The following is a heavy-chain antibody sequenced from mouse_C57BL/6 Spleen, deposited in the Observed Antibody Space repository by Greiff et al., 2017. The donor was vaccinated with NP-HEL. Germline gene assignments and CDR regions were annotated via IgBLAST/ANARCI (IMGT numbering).Heavy chain of an antibody. D-gene: IGHD1-1*01. J-gene: IGHJ3*01. V-gene: IGHV5-16*01. CDR2: INYDGSST. CDR3: ARSGSSYEAWFAY. CDR1: GFTFSDYY. Sequence: EVQLQESEGGLVQPGSSMKLSCTASGFTFSDYYMAWVRQVPEKGLEWVANINYDGSSTYYLDSLKSRFIISRDNAKNILYLQMSSLKSEDTATYYCARSGSSYEAWFAYWGQGTLVTVSA.